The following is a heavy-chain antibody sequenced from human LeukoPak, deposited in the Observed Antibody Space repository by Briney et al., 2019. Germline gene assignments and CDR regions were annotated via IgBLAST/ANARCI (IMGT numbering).Heavy chain of an antibody. CDR3: SKTSTPAPPGEYYYDSSGYPDY. CDR2: ISGSGGST. V-gene: IGHV3-23*01. Sequence: GGSLRLSCAASGFTFSSYAMSWVRQAPGKGLEWVSDISGSGGSTYHADSVKGRFTISRDNSKNTLYLQMNSLRAEDTAVYYWSKTSTPAPPGEYYYDSSGYPDYWGQGTLVTVSS. CDR1: GFTFSSYA. D-gene: IGHD3-22*01. J-gene: IGHJ4*02.